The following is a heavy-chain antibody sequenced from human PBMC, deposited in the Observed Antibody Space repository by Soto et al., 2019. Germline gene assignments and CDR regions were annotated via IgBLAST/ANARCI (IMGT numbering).Heavy chain of an antibody. CDR1: GFSLTTSGVG. V-gene: IGHV2-5*02. Sequence: QITLKESGPTLVKPTQTLTLTCSFSGFSLTTSGVGVGWIRQPPGKALEWLAIIYWDDDERYSPSLRSRLTIXXDXYXXQVVLTMTNMDPVDTATYYCAHRPVDPVLGGWFDPWGQGTLVTVSS. D-gene: IGHD5-18*01. CDR3: AHRPVDPVLGGWFDP. J-gene: IGHJ5*02. CDR2: IYWDDDE.